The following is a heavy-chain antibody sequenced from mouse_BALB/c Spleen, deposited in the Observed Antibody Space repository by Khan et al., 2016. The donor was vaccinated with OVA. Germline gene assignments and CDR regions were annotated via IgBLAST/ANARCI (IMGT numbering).Heavy chain of an antibody. CDR2: IYPGSDST. J-gene: IGHJ3*01. CDR3: ARAGWDVLAY. V-gene: IGHV1-77*01. Sequence: QVQLQQSGPELVKPGASVKMSCKASGYTFTDYVMNWVKQRNGQGLEWIGQIYPGSDSTYYNEKFKGKATLTTARSSNTAYLQLSTLTSEDSAVYICARAGWDVLAYWGQGTLVTVSA. CDR1: GYTFTDYV. D-gene: IGHD4-1*01.